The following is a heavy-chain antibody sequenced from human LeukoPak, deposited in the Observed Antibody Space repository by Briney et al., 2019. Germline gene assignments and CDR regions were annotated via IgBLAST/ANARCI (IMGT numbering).Heavy chain of an antibody. D-gene: IGHD3-10*01. CDR1: GFTFSSSA. CDR3: AKGYYGSGSYGWFDY. J-gene: IGHJ4*02. Sequence: GGSLRLSCAASGFTFSSSAMSWVRQAPGKGLEWVSTSGSGDRTYYADSVKGRFTISRDNSKNTLFLHMNSLRAEDTAVYSCAKGYYGSGSYGWFDYWGQGTLVTVSS. CDR2: SGSGDRT. V-gene: IGHV3-23*01.